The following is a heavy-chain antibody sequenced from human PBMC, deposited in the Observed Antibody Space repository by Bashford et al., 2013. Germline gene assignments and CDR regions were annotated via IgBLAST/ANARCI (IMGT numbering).Heavy chain of an antibody. Sequence: SVKVSCKTSGDTSSSYAISWVRQAPGQGLEWMGGIIPMSGTPKYAHRLQGRLTISADISTRTVYLEVSSLTSEDTAIYYCARGPAYNAGWYYFWGQGTLVTVSS. CDR3: ARGPAYNAGWYYF. V-gene: IGHV1-69*06. CDR1: GDTSSSYA. J-gene: IGHJ4*02. CDR2: IIPMSGTP. D-gene: IGHD6-19*01.